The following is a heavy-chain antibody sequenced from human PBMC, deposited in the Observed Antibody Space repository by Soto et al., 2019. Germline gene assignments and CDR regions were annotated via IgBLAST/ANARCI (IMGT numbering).Heavy chain of an antibody. CDR1: GGTFSSYA. CDR2: IIPIFGTA. V-gene: IGHV1-69*12. CDR3: ARPASYCDRSVGLGY. J-gene: IGHJ4*02. D-gene: IGHD3-22*01. Sequence: QVQLVQSGAEVKKPGSSVKVSCKASGGTFSSYAISWVRQAPGQGLEWMGGIIPIFGTANYAQKFQGRVTVTADESTSPADRELSSLRSEDTAVYYCARPASYCDRSVGLGYWGQGTLVTVSS.